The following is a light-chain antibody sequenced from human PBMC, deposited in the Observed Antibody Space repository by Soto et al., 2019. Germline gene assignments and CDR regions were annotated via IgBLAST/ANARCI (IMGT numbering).Light chain of an antibody. CDR1: QGISSY. Sequence: IQLTQSPSSLSASVGDRVTITCRASQGISSYLAWYQQKPGKAPKLLIYAASTLQSGVPSRFSGSGSGTDFRLTIRSLQPEEFATYYCQQLISYPLTFGGGTKVDIK. CDR2: AAS. V-gene: IGKV1-9*01. CDR3: QQLISYPLT. J-gene: IGKJ4*01.